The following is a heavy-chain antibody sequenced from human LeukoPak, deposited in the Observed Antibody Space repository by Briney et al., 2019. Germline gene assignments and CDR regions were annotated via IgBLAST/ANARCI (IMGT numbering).Heavy chain of an antibody. CDR2: IRYDGSDK. D-gene: IGHD6-19*01. CDR3: AKDRLVPGSVLDY. Sequence: RGSLRLSCAASGFTLSDYGMHWVRQAPGKGLEWVAFIRYDGSDKYYADSVRGRFTISRDNSKNTLYLQMNSLRVEDTAVYYCAKDRLVPGSVLDYWGQGTLVTVSS. CDR1: GFTLSDYG. J-gene: IGHJ4*02. V-gene: IGHV3-30*02.